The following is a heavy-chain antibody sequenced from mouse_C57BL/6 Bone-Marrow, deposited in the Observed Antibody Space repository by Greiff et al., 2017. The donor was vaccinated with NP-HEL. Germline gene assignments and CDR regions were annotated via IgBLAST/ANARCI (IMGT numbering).Heavy chain of an antibody. CDR3: ARCGYFLYAMDY. J-gene: IGHJ4*01. CDR1: GYAFSSSW. Sequence: LVEPGASVKISCKASGYAFSSSWMNWVKQRPGKGLEWIGRIYPGDGDTNYNGKFKGKATLTADKSSSTAYMPLSSLTSEDSAVYFCARCGYFLYAMDYWGQGTSVTVSS. CDR2: IYPGDGDT. D-gene: IGHD2-3*01. V-gene: IGHV1-82*01.